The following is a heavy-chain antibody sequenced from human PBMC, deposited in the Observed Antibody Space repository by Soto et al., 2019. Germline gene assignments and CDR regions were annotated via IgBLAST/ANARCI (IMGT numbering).Heavy chain of an antibody. V-gene: IGHV1-8*01. CDR2: MNPNSGNT. D-gene: IGHD3-10*01. J-gene: IGHJ4*02. Sequence: GASVKVSCKASGYTFTSYDINWVRQATGQGLEWMGWMNPNSGNTGYAQKFQGRVTMTRNTSISTAYMELSSLRSEDTAVYYCARDQNMVRGVIIRGPDYWGQGTLVTVSS. CDR3: ARDQNMVRGVIIRGPDY. CDR1: GYTFTSYD.